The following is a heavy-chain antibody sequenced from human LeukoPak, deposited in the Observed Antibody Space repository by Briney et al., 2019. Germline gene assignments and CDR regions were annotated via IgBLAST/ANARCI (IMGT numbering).Heavy chain of an antibody. D-gene: IGHD3-22*01. CDR1: GFTVSSNY. V-gene: IGHV3-66*01. CDR3: AREGIGYPDAFDI. J-gene: IGHJ3*02. CDR2: IYSGGSI. Sequence: GGSLRLSCAASGFTVSSNYMSWVRQAPGRGLEWVSVIYSGGSIYYADSVKGRFTISRDNPKNTLYLQMNSLRAEDTAVYYCAREGIGYPDAFDIWGQGTKVTVSS.